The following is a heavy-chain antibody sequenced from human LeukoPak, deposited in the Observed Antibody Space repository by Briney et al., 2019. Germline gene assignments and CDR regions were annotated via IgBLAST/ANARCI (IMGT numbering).Heavy chain of an antibody. CDR3: ASSDSSGYYPSYDY. CDR1: GGSFSGYY. Sequence: PSQTLSLTCAVYGGSFSGYYWNWIRQPPGKGLEWIGEINHSGGTNHNPSLKSRVTIAVDTSKNQFSLKLSSVTAADTAVYYCASSDSSGYYPSYDYWGQGTLVTVSS. V-gene: IGHV4-34*01. CDR2: INHSGGT. J-gene: IGHJ4*02. D-gene: IGHD3-22*01.